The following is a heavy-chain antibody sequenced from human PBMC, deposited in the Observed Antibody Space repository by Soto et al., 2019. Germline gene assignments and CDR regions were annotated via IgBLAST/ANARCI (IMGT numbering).Heavy chain of an antibody. J-gene: IGHJ5*02. Sequence: QVQLVESGGGLVKPGGSLRLSCAASGFTFSDFYMSWIRQAPGKGLEWISYISSSGTTTYYTDSVKGRFTISRDNAKNSLYLQRNTLRDEETAVYYCARIWGGGGYALISWGQGTLVTVSS. CDR3: ARIWGGGGYALIS. D-gene: IGHD2-8*01. CDR2: ISSSGTTT. V-gene: IGHV3-11*01. CDR1: GFTFSDFY.